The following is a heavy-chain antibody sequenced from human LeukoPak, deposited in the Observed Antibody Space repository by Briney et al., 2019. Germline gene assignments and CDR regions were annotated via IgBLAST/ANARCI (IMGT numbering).Heavy chain of an antibody. CDR1: GGSFSGYY. Sequence: SETLSLTCAVYGGSFSGYYWSWIRQPPGKGLEWIGEINHSGSTNYNPSLKSRVTISVDTSKNQFSLKLSSVTAADTAVYYCARRAGIPRTYSSSWYLGSWFDPWGQGTLVTVSS. D-gene: IGHD6-13*01. V-gene: IGHV4-34*01. CDR2: INHSGST. CDR3: ARRAGIPRTYSSSWYLGSWFDP. J-gene: IGHJ5*02.